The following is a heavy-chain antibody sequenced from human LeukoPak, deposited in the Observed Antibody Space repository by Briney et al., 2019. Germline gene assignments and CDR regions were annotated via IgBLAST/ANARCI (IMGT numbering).Heavy chain of an antibody. Sequence: SETLSLTCTVSGGSISSGDYYWSWIRQPPGKGLGWIGYIYYSGSTYYNPSLKSRVTISVDTSKNQFSLKLSSVTAADTAVYYCASEGGITMVRGVINYWGQGTLVTVSS. D-gene: IGHD3-10*01. CDR2: IYYSGST. V-gene: IGHV4-30-4*01. J-gene: IGHJ4*02. CDR1: GGSISSGDYY. CDR3: ASEGGITMVRGVINY.